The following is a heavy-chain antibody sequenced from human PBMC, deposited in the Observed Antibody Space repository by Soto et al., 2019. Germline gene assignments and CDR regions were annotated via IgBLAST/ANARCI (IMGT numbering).Heavy chain of an antibody. CDR2: INPNGGST. V-gene: IGHV1-46*01. D-gene: IGHD5-18*01. Sequence: QVQLVQSGAEVKKPGASVKVSCKASGYTFTHYYIHWVRQAPGQGLGWMGIINPNGGSTTYAQKFRAGFTMTRDTSTSTVYMELSSLRSEDSAVYYCATSVHSAMAFDYWGQGTLLTVSS. CDR3: ATSVHSAMAFDY. J-gene: IGHJ4*02. CDR1: GYTFTHYY.